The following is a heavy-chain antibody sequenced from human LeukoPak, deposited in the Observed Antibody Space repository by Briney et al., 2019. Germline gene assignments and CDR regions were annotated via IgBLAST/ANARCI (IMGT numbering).Heavy chain of an antibody. CDR3: AKDLGHLTGYSIDY. CDR1: GFTFDDYA. CDR2: ISWNSGSI. D-gene: IGHD3-9*01. Sequence: PGRSLRLSCAASGFTFDDYAMHWVRQAPGKGLEWVSGISWNSGSIGYADSVKGRFTISRDNAKNSLYLQMNSLRAEDTALYYCAKDLGHLTGYSIDYWGQGTLVTVSS. V-gene: IGHV3-9*01. J-gene: IGHJ4*02.